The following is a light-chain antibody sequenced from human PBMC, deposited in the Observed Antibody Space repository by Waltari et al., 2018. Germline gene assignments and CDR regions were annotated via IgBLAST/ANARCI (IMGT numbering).Light chain of an antibody. J-gene: IGLJ1*01. V-gene: IGLV10-54*04. CDR2: RNT. Sequence: QAGLTQPPSVSKGLRQTATLTCTGNSNNVGNQGAAWLQQHQGHPPKLLSYRNTKRPSGISERFSASRSGNTASLTITGLQPEDEADYYCSAWDISLTAHVFGSGTKVTVL. CDR1: SNNVGNQG. CDR3: SAWDISLTAHV.